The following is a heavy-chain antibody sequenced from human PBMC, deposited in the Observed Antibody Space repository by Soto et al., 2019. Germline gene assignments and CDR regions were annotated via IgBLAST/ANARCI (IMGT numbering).Heavy chain of an antibody. J-gene: IGHJ4*02. CDR1: GYTFNTYG. V-gene: IGHV1-3*01. Sequence: ASVKVSCKASGYTFNTYGISWVRQAPGQGLEWMGWINAGNGNTKYSQKFQGRVTITRDTSASTAYMELSSLRSEDTAVYYCARVGGYGDYALDYWGQGTLVTVSS. CDR3: ARVGGYGDYALDY. D-gene: IGHD4-17*01. CDR2: INAGNGNT.